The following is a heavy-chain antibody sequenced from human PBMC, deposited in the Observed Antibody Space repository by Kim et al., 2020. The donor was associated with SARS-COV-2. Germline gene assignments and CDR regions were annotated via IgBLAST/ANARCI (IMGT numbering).Heavy chain of an antibody. CDR2: ISYDGSNK. CDR3: ARDGYYYGSGSTLDYYYYGMDV. Sequence: GALRLSCAASGFTFSSYAMHWVRQAPGKGLEWVAVISYDGSNKYYADSVKGRFTISRDNSKNTLYLQMNSLRAEDTAVYYCARDGYYYGSGSTLDYYYYGMDVWGQGTTVTVSS. CDR1: GFTFSSYA. V-gene: IGHV3-30*04. D-gene: IGHD3-10*01. J-gene: IGHJ6*02.